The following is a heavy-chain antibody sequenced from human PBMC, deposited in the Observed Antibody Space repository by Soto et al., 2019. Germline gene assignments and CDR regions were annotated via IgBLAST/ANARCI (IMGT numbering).Heavy chain of an antibody. CDR1: GGTFSTYD. J-gene: IGHJ3*02. CDR2: IIPIVGTA. V-gene: IGHV1-69*01. Sequence: QVQLVQSGAEVKKPGSSVKVSCKASGGTFSTYDINWVRQAPGQGLEWMGVIIPIVGTANYAQKFQGRLTITADECTNTAHMELGSLRSEDTAVYYCARVGAFGYDSTGYSAAFDIWGQGTMVTVSS. D-gene: IGHD3-22*01. CDR3: ARVGAFGYDSTGYSAAFDI.